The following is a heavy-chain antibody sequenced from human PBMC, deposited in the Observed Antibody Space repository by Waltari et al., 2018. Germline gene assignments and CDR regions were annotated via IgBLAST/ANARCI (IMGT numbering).Heavy chain of an antibody. D-gene: IGHD3-22*01. J-gene: IGHJ4*02. CDR1: GYTFTSYY. CDR3: ARDAEGVVVITTSPLGY. V-gene: IGHV1-46*01. CDR2: INPRGGST. Sequence: QVQLVQSGAEVKKPGASVKVSCKASGYTFTSYYMHWVRQAPGQGLEWMGRINPRGGSTSYAQKFQGRVTMTRDTSTSTVYMELSSLRSEDTAVYYCARDAEGVVVITTSPLGYWGQGTLVTVSS.